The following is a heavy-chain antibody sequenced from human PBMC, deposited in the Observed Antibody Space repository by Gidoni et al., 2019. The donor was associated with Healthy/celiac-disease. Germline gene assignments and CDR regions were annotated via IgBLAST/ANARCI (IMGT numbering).Heavy chain of an antibody. CDR1: GFTFAHYA. V-gene: IGHV3-43*02. CDR2: ISGDGGST. D-gene: IGHD3-3*01. J-gene: IGHJ4*02. Sequence: EVQLVESGGGVVQPGGSLRLSCAASGFTFAHYAMHWVRRAPGKCLEWVSLISGDGGSTYYADSVKGRFTISRYNSKNSLYLQMNSLRTEDTALYYCAKDKGIRFLEWSLDYWGQGTLVTVSS. CDR3: AKDKGIRFLEWSLDY.